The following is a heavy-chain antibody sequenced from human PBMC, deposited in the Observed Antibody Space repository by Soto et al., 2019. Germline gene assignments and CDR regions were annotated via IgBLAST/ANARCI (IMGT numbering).Heavy chain of an antibody. CDR1: GGSISSHY. D-gene: IGHD3-3*01. CDR2: IYNIGST. J-gene: IGHJ4*02. CDR3: ARGQSQYYGHYFDY. V-gene: IGHV4-59*11. Sequence: SETLSLTCTVSGGSISSHYWRWIRQSPEKGLEWIGYIYNIGSTKFNPSLKSRVTISVDTSKNHFSLTVSPVTAADTAVYYCARGQSQYYGHYFDYWGQGTLVTVSS.